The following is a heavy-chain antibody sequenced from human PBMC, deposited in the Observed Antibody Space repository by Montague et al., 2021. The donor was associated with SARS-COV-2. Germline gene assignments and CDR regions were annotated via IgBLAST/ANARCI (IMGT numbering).Heavy chain of an antibody. Sequence: SETLSLTCTVSGGSISSYYWSWIRQPPGKGLEWVGYVYYSGSTNYNPSLKSRVTISVDTSKNQFSLKLSSVTAADTAVYYCASWGLYGCNSSDGAFDIWGQGTLVTVSS. D-gene: IGHD4-23*01. V-gene: IGHV4-59*01. CDR3: ASWGLYGCNSSDGAFDI. CDR2: VYYSGST. CDR1: GGSISSYY. J-gene: IGHJ3*02.